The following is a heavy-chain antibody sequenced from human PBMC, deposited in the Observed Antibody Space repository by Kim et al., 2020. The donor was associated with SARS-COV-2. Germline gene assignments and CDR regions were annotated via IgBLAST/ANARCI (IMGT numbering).Heavy chain of an antibody. D-gene: IGHD2-21*01. Sequence: ASVKVSCKTSSDTFTDYTFSRVRPAPGQGLQWMGWISAYNGKTIYIESLQDRVTMSTDTSTRTAYMELRSLRFDDTAVYYCARAPIHQPGFHIWGQGTLVTVSS. V-gene: IGHV1-18*04. CDR3: ARAPIHQPGFHI. CDR1: SDTFTDYT. CDR2: ISAYNGKT. J-gene: IGHJ3*02.